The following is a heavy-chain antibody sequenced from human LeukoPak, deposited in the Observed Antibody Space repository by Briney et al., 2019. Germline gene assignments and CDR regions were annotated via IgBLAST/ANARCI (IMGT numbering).Heavy chain of an antibody. D-gene: IGHD6-19*01. V-gene: IGHV4-34*01. CDR2: INHSGST. CDR1: GGSFSGYY. J-gene: IGHJ4*02. Sequence: SETLSPTCAVYGGSFSGYYWSWIRQPPGKGLERIGEINHSGSTNYNPSLKSRVTISVDTSKNQFSLKLSSVTAADTAVYYCARDSSGWYYDYWGQGTLVTVSS. CDR3: ARDSSGWYYDY.